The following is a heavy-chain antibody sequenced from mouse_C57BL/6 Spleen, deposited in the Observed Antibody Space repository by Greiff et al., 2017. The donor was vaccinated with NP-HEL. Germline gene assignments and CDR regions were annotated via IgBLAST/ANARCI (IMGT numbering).Heavy chain of an antibody. CDR2: ISYDGSN. V-gene: IGHV3-6*01. Sequence: VQLKESGPGLVKPSQSLSLTCSVTGYSITSGYYWNWIRQFPGNKLEWMGYISYDGSNNYNPSLKNRISITRDTSKNQFFLKLNSVTTEDTATYDCAKGFTRGYFDVWGTGTTVTVSS. J-gene: IGHJ1*03. CDR1: GYSITSGYY. CDR3: AKGFTRGYFDV.